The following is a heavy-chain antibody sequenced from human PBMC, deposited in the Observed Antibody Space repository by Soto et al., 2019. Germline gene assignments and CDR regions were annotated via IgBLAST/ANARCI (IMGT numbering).Heavy chain of an antibody. CDR1: GFTFSSYS. D-gene: IGHD5-18*01. V-gene: IGHV3-48*02. Sequence: EVQLVESGGGLVQPGGSLRLSCAASGFTFSSYSMNWVRQAPGKGLEWVSYISSSSSTIYYADSVKGRFTISRDNGKNPLYLQINSLRDEDTAVYYCARDSYSYGSCFEYWGQGTLVTVSS. CDR3: ARDSYSYGSCFEY. CDR2: ISSSSSTI. J-gene: IGHJ4*02.